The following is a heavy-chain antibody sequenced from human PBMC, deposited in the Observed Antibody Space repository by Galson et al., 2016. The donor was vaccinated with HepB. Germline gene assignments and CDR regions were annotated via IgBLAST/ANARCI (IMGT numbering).Heavy chain of an antibody. J-gene: IGHJ3*01. CDR1: GVSISTSHW. Sequence: SETLSLTCAVSGVSISTSHWWSWVRQPPGKGLEWIGEMYHIGTFNYNPSLKSRVTISVDKSKNQFSLNVTSVTAADTATYYCTRHSAWIKGVFEVWGLGTMVIVSS. D-gene: IGHD2-8*01. V-gene: IGHV4-4*02. CDR2: MYHIGTF. CDR3: TRHSAWIKGVFEV.